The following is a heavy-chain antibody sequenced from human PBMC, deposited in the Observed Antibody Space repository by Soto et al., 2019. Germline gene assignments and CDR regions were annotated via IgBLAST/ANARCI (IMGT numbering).Heavy chain of an antibody. J-gene: IGHJ3*02. V-gene: IGHV3-33*01. CDR3: ARDATFGTKGVFFDI. Sequence: QVQLVDSGGGVVHPGRSLRLSCAASGFTVRIYSMHWVRQSPGKGLEWVAVMWYDGTNKYYGESVQGRFTISRDKSENTLYLLMHSLRVEDPAVKYCARDATFGTKGVFFDIWCHGTLVNVSS. D-gene: IGHD2-8*01. CDR2: MWYDGTNK. CDR1: GFTVRIYS.